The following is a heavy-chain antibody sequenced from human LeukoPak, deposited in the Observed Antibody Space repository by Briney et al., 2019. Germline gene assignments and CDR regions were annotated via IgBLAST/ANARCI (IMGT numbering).Heavy chain of an antibody. Sequence: GGSLRLSCAASGFTLTTYWMTWVRQAPGKGLEWGANIKQDGSQKYYVDSVKGRFSISRDNAKNSLYLQMNSLRAEDTAVYYCARGMMTLDYWGQGTLVTVSS. J-gene: IGHJ4*02. V-gene: IGHV3-7*01. CDR3: ARGMMTLDY. CDR2: IKQDGSQK. CDR1: GFTLTTYW. D-gene: IGHD3-16*01.